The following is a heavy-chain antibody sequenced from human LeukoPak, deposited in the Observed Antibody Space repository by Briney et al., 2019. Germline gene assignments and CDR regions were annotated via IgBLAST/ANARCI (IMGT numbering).Heavy chain of an antibody. Sequence: SVKVSCKASGGTFSSYVITWVRQAPGQGLEWMGGIIPIYGTIDYAQKFQGRLTITMDAGTTTSHMELTSLTSEDTAVYYCATPSRLLDVWGKGTTVIVSS. J-gene: IGHJ6*04. CDR3: ATPSRLLDV. V-gene: IGHV1-69*05. CDR2: IIPIYGTI. D-gene: IGHD6-6*01. CDR1: GGTFSSYV.